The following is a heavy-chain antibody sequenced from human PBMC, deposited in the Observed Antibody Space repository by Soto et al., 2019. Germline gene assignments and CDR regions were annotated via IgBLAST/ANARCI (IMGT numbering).Heavy chain of an antibody. V-gene: IGHV1-2*04. J-gene: IGHJ4*02. D-gene: IGHD4-17*01. CDR3: ATWVDCGDFEGFDF. CDR2: VDPNGGGS. CDR1: GYSFTDYK. Sequence: ASVKVSCKTSGYSFTDYKLHWVRQAPGQGLEWMGWVDPNGGGSNSAQKFQGSVTMTWDTSITTAYLDLTRLTTNDTATYFCATWVDCGDFEGFDFWGRG.